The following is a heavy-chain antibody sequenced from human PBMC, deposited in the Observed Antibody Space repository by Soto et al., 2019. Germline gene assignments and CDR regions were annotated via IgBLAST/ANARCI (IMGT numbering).Heavy chain of an antibody. D-gene: IGHD5-18*01. Sequence: VQLVESGGGLVQPGGSLRLSCAASGFTFSSYWMNWVRQAPGKGLEWVANIKQDGSEKNYVDSVKGRFTISRDNAKNSLYLQMNSLRAEDAAVYYCARDRAMDDYWGQGTLVTVSS. CDR3: ARDRAMDDY. CDR1: GFTFSSYW. J-gene: IGHJ4*02. V-gene: IGHV3-7*05. CDR2: IKQDGSEK.